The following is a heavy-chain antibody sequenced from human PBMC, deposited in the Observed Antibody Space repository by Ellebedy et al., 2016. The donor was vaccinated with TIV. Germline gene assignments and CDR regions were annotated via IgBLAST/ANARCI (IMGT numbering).Heavy chain of an antibody. CDR1: GFTFSSYS. Sequence: GGSLRLXCAASGFTFSSYSMNWVRQAPGKGLEWVSYISSSSSTIYYADSVKGRFTISRDNAKNSLYLQMNSLRAEDTAVYYCAREKVAATASFYNWFDPWGQGTLVTVSS. D-gene: IGHD2-15*01. CDR3: AREKVAATASFYNWFDP. V-gene: IGHV3-48*04. CDR2: ISSSSSTI. J-gene: IGHJ5*02.